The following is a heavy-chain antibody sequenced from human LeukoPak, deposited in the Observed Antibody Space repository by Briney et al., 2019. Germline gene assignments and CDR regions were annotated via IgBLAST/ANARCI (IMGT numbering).Heavy chain of an antibody. CDR2: INPSDGGT. V-gene: IGHV1-46*01. CDR3: ARDSSGWSVDY. CDR1: GYTFTNYF. J-gene: IGHJ4*02. Sequence: ASVKVSCKASGYTFTNYFMHWVRQAPGQGLEWMAIINPSDGGTHYAQQFQGRVTMTRDTSTSTVYLELISLRSEDTAVYYCARDSSGWSVDYWGQGTLVTVSS. D-gene: IGHD6-19*01.